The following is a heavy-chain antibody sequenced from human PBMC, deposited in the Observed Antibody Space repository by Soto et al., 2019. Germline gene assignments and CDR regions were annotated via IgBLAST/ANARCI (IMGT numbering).Heavy chain of an antibody. D-gene: IGHD2-21*02. CDR3: AGRRDHRNYYYYYGMDV. V-gene: IGHV1-58*01. Sequence: QMQLVQSGPEVKKPGTSVKVSCKASGFTFTSSAVQWVRQARGQRLEWIGWIVVGSGNTNYAQKFQERVTITRDMSTSTAYMELSSLRSEDTAVYYCAGRRDHRNYYYYYGMDVWGQGTTFTVSS. J-gene: IGHJ6*02. CDR1: GFTFTSSA. CDR2: IVVGSGNT.